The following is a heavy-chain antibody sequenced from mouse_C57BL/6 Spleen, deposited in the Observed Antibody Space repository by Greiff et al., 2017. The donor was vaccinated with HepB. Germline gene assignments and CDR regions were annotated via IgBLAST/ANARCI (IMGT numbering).Heavy chain of an antibody. CDR1: GFTFSSYA. J-gene: IGHJ4*01. CDR3: ARDPLWDY. V-gene: IGHV5-4*01. CDR2: ISDGGSYT. Sequence: EVQLVESGGGLVKPGGSLKLSCAASGFTFSSYAMSWVRQTPEKRLEWVATISDGGSYTYYPDNVKGRFTISRDNAKNNLYLQMSHLKSEDTAMYYCARDPLWDYWGQGTSVTVSS.